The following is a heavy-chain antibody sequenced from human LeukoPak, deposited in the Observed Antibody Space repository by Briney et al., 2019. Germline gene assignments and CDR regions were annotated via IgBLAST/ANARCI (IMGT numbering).Heavy chain of an antibody. CDR2: FNSDKGNT. D-gene: IGHD6-19*01. CDR1: GYTFTNYA. Sequence: GASVKVSCKASGYTFTNYAIHWVRQAPGQRLEWMGWFNSDKGNTEYSQKFQGRVTMTRDTSTSTVYMELSSLRSEDTAVYYCARDPSRLMQQWLVRGEEYYFDYWGQGTLVTVSS. J-gene: IGHJ4*02. CDR3: ARDPSRLMQQWLVRGEEYYFDY. V-gene: IGHV1-3*01.